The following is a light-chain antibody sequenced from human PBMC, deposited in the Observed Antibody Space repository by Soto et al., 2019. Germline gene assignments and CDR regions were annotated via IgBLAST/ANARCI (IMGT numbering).Light chain of an antibody. J-gene: IGKJ4*01. CDR1: QSISTY. Sequence: DIQMTQSPSSLSASVGDRVTITCRASQSISTYLNWYEVKGGKAPKVVIYAASTLQSGVPSRFSGSGSGTDFTLTISSLQPEDLGTYYCQQSYSTPLTFGGGTKVEIK. CDR2: AAS. CDR3: QQSYSTPLT. V-gene: IGKV1-39*01.